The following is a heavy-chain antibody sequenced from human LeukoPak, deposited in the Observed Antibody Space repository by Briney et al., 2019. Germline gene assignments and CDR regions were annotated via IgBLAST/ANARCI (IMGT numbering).Heavy chain of an antibody. CDR2: IYYSGST. CDR1: GGSISSYY. V-gene: IGHV4-59*01. Sequence: SETLSLTCTVSGGSISSYYWSWIRQPPGKGLEWIGYIYYSGSTNYNPSLKSRVTISVDTSKNQFSLKLSSVTAADTAVYYCARVSPGFRYFDWLYTQETYYFDYWGQGTLVTVSS. D-gene: IGHD3-9*01. J-gene: IGHJ4*02. CDR3: ARVSPGFRYFDWLYTQETYYFDY.